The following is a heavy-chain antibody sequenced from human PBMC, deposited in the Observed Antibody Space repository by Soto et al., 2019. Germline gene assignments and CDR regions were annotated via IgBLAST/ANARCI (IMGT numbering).Heavy chain of an antibody. V-gene: IGHV1-2*02. CDR2: INPNSGGT. CDR3: ARDIVVVPAAPACFDY. CDR1: GYTFTGYY. Sequence: GASVKVSCKASGYTFTGYYMHWVRQAPGQGLEWMGWINPNSGGTNYAQKFQGRVTMTRDTSISTAYMELSRLRSDDTAVYYCARDIVVVPAAPACFDYWGQGTLVTV. D-gene: IGHD2-2*01. J-gene: IGHJ4*02.